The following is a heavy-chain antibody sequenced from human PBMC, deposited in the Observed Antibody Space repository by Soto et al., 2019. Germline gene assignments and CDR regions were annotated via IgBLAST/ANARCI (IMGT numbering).Heavy chain of an antibody. V-gene: IGHV1-46*01. D-gene: IGHD6-19*01. J-gene: IGHJ6*02. CDR2: INPSGGST. CDR1: GYTFTSYY. CDR3: ASYGSGGGMDV. Sequence: ASVNVSFKASGYTFTSYYMHWVRQAPGQGLEWMGIINPSGGSTSYAQKFQGRVTMTRDTSTSTVYMELSSLRSEDTAVYYCASYGSGGGMDVWGQGTTVTVSS.